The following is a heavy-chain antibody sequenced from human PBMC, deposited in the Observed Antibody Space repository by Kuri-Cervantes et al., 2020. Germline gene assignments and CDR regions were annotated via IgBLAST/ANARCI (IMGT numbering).Heavy chain of an antibody. D-gene: IGHD4-17*01. V-gene: IGHV3-21*03. CDR1: GFTFSSYS. CDR3: ARDYGDYRTFDY. CDR2: ISSSGRHI. Sequence: GSLRLSCAASGFTFSSYSMNWVRQAPGKGLEWVSCISSSGRHIYYSDSVKGRFTISRDNAKNSLYLQMNGLRAEDTAVYYCARDYGDYRTFDYWGQGTLVTVSS. J-gene: IGHJ4*02.